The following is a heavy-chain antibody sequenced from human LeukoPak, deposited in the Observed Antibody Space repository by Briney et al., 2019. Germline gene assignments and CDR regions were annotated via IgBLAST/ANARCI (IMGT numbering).Heavy chain of an antibody. CDR3: TRGAGGILFGT. J-gene: IGHJ5*02. Sequence: ASVKVSCKASGYTFTSYDFNWVRQAAGQGLEWLGWMNPNSGNTGYAQKFQARVTMTRNTSISTAYMELSSLRSEDTAVYYCTRGAGGILFGTWGQGTLVTVSS. D-gene: IGHD6-13*01. CDR2: MNPNSGNT. CDR1: GYTFTSYD. V-gene: IGHV1-8*01.